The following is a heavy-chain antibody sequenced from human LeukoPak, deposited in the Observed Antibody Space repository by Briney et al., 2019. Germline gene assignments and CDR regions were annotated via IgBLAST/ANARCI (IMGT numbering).Heavy chain of an antibody. V-gene: IGHV4-31*03. Sequence: SETLSLTCTVSGGSISSGGYSSSWIRQHPGKGLEWIGYIYYSGSTYCNPSLKSRVTISVDTSKNQFSLKLSSVTAADTAVYYCARERLIYGMDVWGQGTTVTVSS. CDR1: GGSISSGGYS. CDR3: ARERLIYGMDV. D-gene: IGHD4-17*01. J-gene: IGHJ6*02. CDR2: IYYSGST.